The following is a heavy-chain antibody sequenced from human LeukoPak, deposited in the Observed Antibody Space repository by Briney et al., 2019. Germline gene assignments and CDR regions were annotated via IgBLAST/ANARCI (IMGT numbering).Heavy chain of an antibody. D-gene: IGHD3-3*01. V-gene: IGHV3-7*01. CDR3: ATDRGWRTSGYYLYYFEY. CDR1: GFIFTNYF. J-gene: IGHJ4*02. Sequence: GGSLRLSCAASGFIFTNYFMSWVRQAPGKGLEWVASIKHDGSEKYYVDSVRGRFTNSRDNTRNSLYLQMSSLRAEDTAVYYCATDRGWRTSGYYLYYFEYWGQGTLVTYSS. CDR2: IKHDGSEK.